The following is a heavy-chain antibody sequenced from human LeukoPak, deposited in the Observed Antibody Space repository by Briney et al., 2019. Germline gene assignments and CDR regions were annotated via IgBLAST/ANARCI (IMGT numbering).Heavy chain of an antibody. Sequence: GGSLRLSCAASGFIVSNNFIRWVRQAPGKGLEWVSVIYSGGSTYYADSVKGRFTISRDNSKNTLYLQMNNQRGEDTAVYYCARDPRSHTNYYDSSGPDWGQGNLVTVSS. CDR1: GFIVSNNF. D-gene: IGHD3-22*01. J-gene: IGHJ1*01. CDR2: IYSGGST. CDR3: ARDPRSHTNYYDSSGPD. V-gene: IGHV3-53*01.